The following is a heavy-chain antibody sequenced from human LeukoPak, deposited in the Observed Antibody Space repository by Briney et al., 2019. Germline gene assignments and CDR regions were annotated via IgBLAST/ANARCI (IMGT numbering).Heavy chain of an antibody. CDR1: GFGFSDYE. Sequence: GGSLRLSCVVSGFGFSDYEMAWVRQAPGMGLEWISYISNSGDIRRYADAVKGRFAISRDNAKNSVSLQMNSLRADDTGLYFCAGGPQYSGSYGDWGQGTLVTVSS. CDR3: AGGPQYSGSYGD. V-gene: IGHV3-48*03. D-gene: IGHD1-26*01. CDR2: ISNSGDIR. J-gene: IGHJ4*02.